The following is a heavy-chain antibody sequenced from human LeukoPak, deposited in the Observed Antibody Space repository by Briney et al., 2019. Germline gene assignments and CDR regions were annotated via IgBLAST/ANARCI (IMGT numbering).Heavy chain of an antibody. J-gene: IGHJ4*02. CDR2: ISSSSSTI. Sequence: GGSLRLSCAASGFTFSSYWMNWVRQAPVKGLEWVSYISSSSSTIYYADSVKGRFTISRDNAKNSLYLQMNSLGDEDTAVYYCAAGYSYRPVDYWGQGTLVTVSS. V-gene: IGHV3-48*02. CDR3: AAGYSYRPVDY. CDR1: GFTFSSYW. D-gene: IGHD5-18*01.